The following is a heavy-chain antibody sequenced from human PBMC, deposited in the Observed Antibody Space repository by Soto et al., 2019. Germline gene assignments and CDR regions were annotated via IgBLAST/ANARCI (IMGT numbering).Heavy chain of an antibody. J-gene: IGHJ4*02. CDR1: GFSLSSYW. V-gene: IGHV3-74*01. CDR3: ARAKGPRERQWLTN. Sequence: GSLRLYCGPSGFSLSSYWMHWVRQAPGKGLVWVSRINSDGSSTSYADSVKGRFTISRDNAKNTLYLQMNGLRAEDTAVYSCARAKGPRERQWLTNWGQGTLVTVSS. CDR2: INSDGSST. D-gene: IGHD6-19*01.